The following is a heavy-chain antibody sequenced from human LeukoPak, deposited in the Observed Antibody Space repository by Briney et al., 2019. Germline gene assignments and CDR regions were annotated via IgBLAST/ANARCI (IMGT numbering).Heavy chain of an antibody. D-gene: IGHD6-19*01. Sequence: GSLRLSCAASGFTVSSNYMSWIRQPPGKGLEWIGEINHSGSTNYNPSLKSRVTISVDTSKNQFSLKLSSVTAADTAVYYCARAFGPYSSGWYWYYWGQGTLVTVSS. CDR3: ARAFGPYSSGWYWYY. CDR1: GFTVSSNY. J-gene: IGHJ4*02. CDR2: INHSGST. V-gene: IGHV4-34*01.